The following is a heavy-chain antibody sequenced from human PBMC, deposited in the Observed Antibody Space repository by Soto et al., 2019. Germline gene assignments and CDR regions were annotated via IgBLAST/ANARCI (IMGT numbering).Heavy chain of an antibody. V-gene: IGHV4-30-2*06. Sequence: SETLYLTCSVSGGSINSGRSSWNWIRQSPGKGLEWIAYIYHSGSTYYNPSLKSRVTISVDRSENQFSLKLTSVTAADTAVYYCVRESTTSGPNWFDTWGPGILVTAPQ. CDR3: VRESTTSGPNWFDT. CDR1: GGSINSGRSS. CDR2: IYHSGST. D-gene: IGHD1-1*01. J-gene: IGHJ5*02.